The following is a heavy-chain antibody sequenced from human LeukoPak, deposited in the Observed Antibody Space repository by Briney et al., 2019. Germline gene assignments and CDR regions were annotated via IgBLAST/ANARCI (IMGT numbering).Heavy chain of an antibody. CDR1: GFTFSSYA. Sequence: GGSLRLSCAASGFTFSSYAMSWVRQAPGKGLEWVSAISGSGGSTYYADSVKGRFTISRDNAKNSLYMQRNSLRAEDTAVYYCAIVSGSSGWYNYWGQGTLVTVSS. V-gene: IGHV3-23*01. CDR3: AIVSGSSGWYNY. J-gene: IGHJ4*02. CDR2: ISGSGGST. D-gene: IGHD6-19*01.